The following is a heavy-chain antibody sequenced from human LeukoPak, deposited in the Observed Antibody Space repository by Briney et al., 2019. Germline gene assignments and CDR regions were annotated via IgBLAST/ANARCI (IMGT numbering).Heavy chain of an antibody. CDR2: IRSKAYGGTT. V-gene: IGHV3-49*03. D-gene: IGHD6-6*01. CDR3: AREGLSSIAAQHDFDY. Sequence: GGSLRLSCTASGFTFGDYAMSWFRQAPGKGLEWVGFIRSKAYGGTTEYAASVKGRFTISRDDSKSIAYLQMNSLRAEDTAVYYCAREGLSSIAAQHDFDYWGQGTLVTVSS. J-gene: IGHJ4*02. CDR1: GFTFGDYA.